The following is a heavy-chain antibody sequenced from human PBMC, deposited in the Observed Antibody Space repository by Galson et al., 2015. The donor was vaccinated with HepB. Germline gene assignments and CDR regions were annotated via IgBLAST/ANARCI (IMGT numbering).Heavy chain of an antibody. V-gene: IGHV3-72*01. CDR3: ARAGDSGIYTFDL. D-gene: IGHD3-10*01. CDR2: NRKKGNSDTT. CDR1: GFTFSDHY. J-gene: IGHJ4*02. Sequence: SLRLSCAASGFTFSDHYMDWVRQAPGRGLEWVGRNRKKGNSDTTECAASVKGRFTVSRDDSKNSLYLQMNSLKTEDTALYYCARAGDSGIYTFDLWGQGVLVTVSS.